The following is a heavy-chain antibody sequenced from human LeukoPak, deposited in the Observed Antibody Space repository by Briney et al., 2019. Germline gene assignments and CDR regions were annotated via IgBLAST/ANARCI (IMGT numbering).Heavy chain of an antibody. D-gene: IGHD3-3*01. J-gene: IGHJ5*02. V-gene: IGHV3-23*01. CDR2: ISGSGRSS. Sequence: PGGSLRLSCAASGFTFSNYAMSWVRQAPGKGLEWVSVISGSGRSSYYADSMKGRFTISRDNSKNTLYLQVNSLRAEDTAVYYCAKAKPVTLEWLLAWFDPWGQGTLVTVSS. CDR1: GFTFSNYA. CDR3: AKAKPVTLEWLLAWFDP.